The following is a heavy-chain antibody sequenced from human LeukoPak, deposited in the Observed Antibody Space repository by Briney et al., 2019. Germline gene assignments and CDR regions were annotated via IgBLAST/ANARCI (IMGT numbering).Heavy chain of an antibody. D-gene: IGHD3-10*01. Sequence: SETLSLTCTVSGGSISSTSYCWGWIRQPPGKGLEWIGSIYYSGSTYYNPSLKSRVTISADTSKNQISLKLSSVTAADTAVYYCARDRRYYGSGSYYRNSNWFDPWGQGTLVTVSS. V-gene: IGHV4-39*02. CDR2: IYYSGST. CDR3: ARDRRYYGSGSYYRNSNWFDP. J-gene: IGHJ5*02. CDR1: GGSISSTSYC.